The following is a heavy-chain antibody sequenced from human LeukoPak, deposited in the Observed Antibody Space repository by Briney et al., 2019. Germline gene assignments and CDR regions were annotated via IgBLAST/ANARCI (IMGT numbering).Heavy chain of an antibody. D-gene: IGHD6-13*01. CDR2: IYYSGSA. J-gene: IGHJ4*02. CDR3: ARRLAGTEDY. Sequence: SETLSLTCTVSGGSISSYYWSWIRQPPGKGLEWIGSIYYSGSAYYNPSLKSRVTISVDTSKNQFSLKLSSVTAADTAVYYCARRLAGTEDYWGQGTLVTVSS. V-gene: IGHV4-59*08. CDR1: GGSISSYY.